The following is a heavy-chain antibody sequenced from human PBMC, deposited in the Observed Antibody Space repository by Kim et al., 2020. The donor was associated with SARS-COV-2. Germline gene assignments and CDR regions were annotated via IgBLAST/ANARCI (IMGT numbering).Heavy chain of an antibody. CDR1: GYTFTSYG. D-gene: IGHD2-15*01. Sequence: ASVKVSCKASGYTFTSYGISWVRQAPGQGLEWMGWISAYNGNTNYAQKLQGRVTMTTDTSTSTAYMELRSLRSDDTAVYYCARVRCSGGSCYSGSQMEDFDPWGQGTLVTVSS. V-gene: IGHV1-18*01. CDR2: ISAYNGNT. CDR3: ARVRCSGGSCYSGSQMEDFDP. J-gene: IGHJ5*02.